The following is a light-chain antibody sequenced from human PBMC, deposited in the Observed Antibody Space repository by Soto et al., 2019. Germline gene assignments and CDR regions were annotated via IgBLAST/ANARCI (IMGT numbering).Light chain of an antibody. CDR2: KVS. Sequence: DVVMTQSPLSLPVTLGQPASISCRSSQSLAYSDGNTYLNWFQQRPGQSPRRLIYKVSNRDSGVPDRFSGSGSGSYFTLNISRVEAEDVGVYYCMQGTHWPPYTFGQGTKLEIK. CDR1: QSLAYSDGNTY. CDR3: MQGTHWPPYT. V-gene: IGKV2-30*01. J-gene: IGKJ2*01.